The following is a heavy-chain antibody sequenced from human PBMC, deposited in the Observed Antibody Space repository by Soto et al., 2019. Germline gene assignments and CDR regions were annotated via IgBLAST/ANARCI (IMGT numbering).Heavy chain of an antibody. Sequence: QVQLVESGGGVVQPGRSLRLSCAASGFTFSSYGMHWVRQAPGKGLEWVAVIWYDGSNKYHADSVKGRFTISRDNSKNXLYPQMTSLRAEDTAVYYCARDYDSSGYPRYYFDYWGQGTLVTVSS. V-gene: IGHV3-33*01. CDR1: GFTFSSYG. CDR2: IWYDGSNK. J-gene: IGHJ4*02. CDR3: ARDYDSSGYPRYYFDY. D-gene: IGHD3-22*01.